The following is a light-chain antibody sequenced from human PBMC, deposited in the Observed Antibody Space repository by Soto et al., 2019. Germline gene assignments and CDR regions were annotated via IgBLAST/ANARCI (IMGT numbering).Light chain of an antibody. Sequence: DIQMTQSPSTLSASVGDRVTITCRASQSIGGWLAWYQQKPGKAPNLLIYKASNLQSGVPSRFSGSGSGTEFTLAISSLQPDDFATYYCQQYNSYAWTFGQGTKVDIK. CDR2: KAS. CDR1: QSIGGW. V-gene: IGKV1-5*03. CDR3: QQYNSYAWT. J-gene: IGKJ1*01.